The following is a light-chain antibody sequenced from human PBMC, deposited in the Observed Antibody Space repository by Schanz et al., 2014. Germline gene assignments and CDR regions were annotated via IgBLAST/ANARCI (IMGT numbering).Light chain of an antibody. J-gene: IGKJ2*01. CDR3: QQSYSTPYT. CDR1: QSISTY. CDR2: GAS. Sequence: DIQMTQSPSSLSASVGDRVTLSCRASQSISTYLTWYQQKPGKAPKLLIYGASSLQSGIPSRFSGSGSGTDFTLTITSLQPEDFATYYCQQSYSTPYTFGQGTKLEIK. V-gene: IGKV1-39*01.